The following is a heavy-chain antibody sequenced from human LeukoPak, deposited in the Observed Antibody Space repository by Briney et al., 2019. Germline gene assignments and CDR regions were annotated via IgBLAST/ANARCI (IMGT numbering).Heavy chain of an antibody. D-gene: IGHD1-26*01. CDR3: ARDTYSIAE. CDR2: IHSDGGTT. V-gene: IGHV3-74*01. J-gene: IGHJ4*02. Sequence: PGGSLRLSCAASGFTFSNYWMHWVRQAPGKGLVWVSLIHSDGGTTNYAGSVKGRFTISRDNAKNTLYLQMNSLRVEDTAVYYCARDTYSIAEWGQGTLVTVSS. CDR1: GFTFSNYW.